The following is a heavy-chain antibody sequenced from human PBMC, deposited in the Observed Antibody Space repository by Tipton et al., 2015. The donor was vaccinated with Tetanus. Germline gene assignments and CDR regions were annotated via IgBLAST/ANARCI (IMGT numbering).Heavy chain of an antibody. D-gene: IGHD1-14*01. CDR3: ARGTGDY. Sequence: TLSLTCSVSGGSLFSGSFYWAWVRQHPGKGLEWIGYIYYTGSTYYTPSLKSRVTISVDTSKTQFSLKLSSVTAADTAVYYCARGTGDYWGQGTLVTVSS. V-gene: IGHV4-31*03. J-gene: IGHJ4*02. CDR2: IYYTGST. CDR1: GGSLFSGSFY.